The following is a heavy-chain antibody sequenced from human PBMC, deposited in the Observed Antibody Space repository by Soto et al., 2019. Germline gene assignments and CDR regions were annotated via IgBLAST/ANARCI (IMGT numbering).Heavy chain of an antibody. CDR2: IKQDGSDK. J-gene: IGHJ3*02. CDR3: ARVEAYGWENDAFDI. CDR1: GFTFSSYW. D-gene: IGHD6-19*01. V-gene: IGHV3-7*01. Sequence: EVQLVESGGGLVQPGGSLRLSCAASGFTFSSYWMSWVRQAPGKGLEWVANIKQDGSDKYYVDSVKGRFTISRDNAKNSLYLQMNSLRAEDTAVYYCARVEAYGWENDAFDIWGQGTMVTVSS.